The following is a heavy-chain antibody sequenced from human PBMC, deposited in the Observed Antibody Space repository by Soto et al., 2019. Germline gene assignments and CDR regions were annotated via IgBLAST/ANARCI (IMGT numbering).Heavy chain of an antibody. CDR2: IYWDDDK. D-gene: IGHD6-19*01. J-gene: IGHJ3*02. V-gene: IGHV2-5*02. CDR1: GFSLSTSGVG. Sequence: QITLKESGPTLVKPTQTLTLTCTFSGFSLSTSGVGVGWIRQPPGKALEWLALIYWDDDKRYSPSLKSRLTTTKHTSTNQVVFTRTNMDPVDTATYYCAPRIAVAGVDAFDIWGQGTMVTVSS. CDR3: APRIAVAGVDAFDI.